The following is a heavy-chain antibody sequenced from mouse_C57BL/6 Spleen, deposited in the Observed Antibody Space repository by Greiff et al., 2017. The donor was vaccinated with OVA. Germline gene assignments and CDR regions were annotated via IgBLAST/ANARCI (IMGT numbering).Heavy chain of an antibody. CDR1: GYSFTGYY. Sequence: VQLQQSGPELVKPGASVKISCKASGYSFTGYYMNWVKQSPEKSLEWIGEINPSTGGTTYNQKFKAKATLTVDKSSSTAYMQLKSLTSEDSAVYYCARSDYYGNYGAMDYWGQGTSVTVSS. CDR3: ARSDYYGNYGAMDY. V-gene: IGHV1-42*01. D-gene: IGHD2-1*01. J-gene: IGHJ4*01. CDR2: INPSTGGT.